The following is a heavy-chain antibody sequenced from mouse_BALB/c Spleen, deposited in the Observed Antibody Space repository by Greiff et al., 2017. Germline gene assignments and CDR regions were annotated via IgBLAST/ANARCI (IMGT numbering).Heavy chain of an antibody. Sequence: EVQVVESGGGLVKPGGSLKLSCAASGFTFSSYAMSWVRQTPEKRLEWVATISSGGSYTYYPDSVKGRFTISRDNAKNTLYLQMSSLRSEDTAMYYCARHRFDFPLYAMDYWGQGTSVTVSS. CDR3: ARHRFDFPLYAMDY. CDR1: GFTFSSYA. V-gene: IGHV5-9-3*01. D-gene: IGHD2-4*01. J-gene: IGHJ4*01. CDR2: ISSGGSYT.